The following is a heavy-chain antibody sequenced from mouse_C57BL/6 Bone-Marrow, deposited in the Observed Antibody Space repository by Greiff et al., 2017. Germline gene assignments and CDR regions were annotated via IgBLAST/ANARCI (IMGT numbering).Heavy chain of an antibody. V-gene: IGHV1-7*01. CDR2: INPSSGYT. J-gene: IGHJ2*01. CDR1: GYTFTSYW. CDR3: ARWDYYGVFDY. Sequence: QVQLQQPGAELAKPGASVKLSCKASGYTFTSYWMHWVKQRPGQGLEWIGYINPSSGYTKYNQKFKDKATLTADTSSSTAYMQLSSLTYEDSAVYSCARWDYYGVFDYWGQGTTLTVS. D-gene: IGHD1-1*01.